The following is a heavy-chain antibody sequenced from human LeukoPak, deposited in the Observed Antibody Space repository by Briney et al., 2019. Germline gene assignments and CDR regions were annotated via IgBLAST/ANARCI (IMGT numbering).Heavy chain of an antibody. J-gene: IGHJ4*02. D-gene: IGHD6-13*01. CDR1: GDSALSNGAA. CDR3: ARDLTSSWFGFDY. Sequence: SQTLSLTCAISGDSALSNGAAWNWIRQSPSRGLEWLGRLKYRSQWYTDYAVSVKSRIIITPDTSKNQFSLQLDSVTPEDTAVYYCARDLTSSWFGFDYWGQGTLVTVSS. CDR2: LKYRSQWYT. V-gene: IGHV6-1*01.